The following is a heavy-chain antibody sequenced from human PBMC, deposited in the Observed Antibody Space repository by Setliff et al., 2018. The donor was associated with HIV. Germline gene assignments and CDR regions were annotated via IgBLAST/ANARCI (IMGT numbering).Heavy chain of an antibody. CDR1: GYTFTSYG. CDR2: INPNMGDT. Sequence: ASVKVSCKASGYTFTSYGISWVRQAPGQGLEWMGWINPNMGDTQYAQKFQGRIIMTRDTSINTVYMELSSLTSDDTALYYCARQDIPTGYYLLDYWGQGTQVTVSS. CDR3: ARQDIPTGYYLLDY. J-gene: IGHJ4*02. D-gene: IGHD3-9*01. V-gene: IGHV1-2*02.